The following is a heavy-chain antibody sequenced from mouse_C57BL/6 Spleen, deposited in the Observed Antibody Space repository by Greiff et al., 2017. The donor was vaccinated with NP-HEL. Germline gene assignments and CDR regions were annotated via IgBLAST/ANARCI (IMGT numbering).Heavy chain of an antibody. D-gene: IGHD2-3*01. V-gene: IGHV1-84*01. CDR1: GYTFTDYY. CDR2: IYPGSGNT. Sequence: QVQLQQSGAELARPGASVKMSCKASGYTFTDYYINWVKQRPGQGLEWIGWIYPGSGNTKYNEKFKGKATLTVDTSSSTAYMQLSSLTSEDSAVYFCARSGDGYFFAYWGQGTLVTVSA. J-gene: IGHJ3*01. CDR3: ARSGDGYFFAY.